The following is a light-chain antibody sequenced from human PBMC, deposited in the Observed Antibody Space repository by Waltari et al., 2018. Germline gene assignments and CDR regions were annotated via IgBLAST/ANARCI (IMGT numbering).Light chain of an antibody. Sequence: QSALTQPPSASGSPGQSVTISCTGTSSDVGGYNYVSWYQQHPGKAPKLMIYDVSKRPSGVPDRFSGSESGNTASLTVSGLQAEDEADYYCISYAGSNNLVFGGGTTLTVL. CDR3: ISYAGSNNLV. CDR1: SSDVGGYNY. V-gene: IGLV2-8*01. CDR2: DVS. J-gene: IGLJ2*01.